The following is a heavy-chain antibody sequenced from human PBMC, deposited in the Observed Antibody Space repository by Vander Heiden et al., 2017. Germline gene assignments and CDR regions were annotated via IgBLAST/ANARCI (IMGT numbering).Heavy chain of an antibody. J-gene: IGHJ4*02. CDR3: ARGHRSGYDY. Sequence: SSSSYYWGWIRQPPGKGLEWIGSIYHRGSTVDNPSLKSRVTISVDTSQNQFSLKMRSVTAADTAVYYGARGHRSGYDYCVQGSMVTVYS. D-gene: IGHD6-19*01. V-gene: IGHV4-39*01. CDR1: SSSSYY. CDR2: IYHRGST.